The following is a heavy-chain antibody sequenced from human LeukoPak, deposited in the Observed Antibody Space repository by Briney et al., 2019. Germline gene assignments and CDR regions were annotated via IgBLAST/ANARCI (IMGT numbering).Heavy chain of an antibody. Sequence: GGSLRLSCAASGFTFSSFSMNWVRQAPGKGLEWVSFITGSSSTIYYADSVKGRFTISRDNAKNSLYLQMNSLRAEDTAAYYCASCSSTNCYWGQGTLVTVSS. V-gene: IGHV3-48*01. CDR2: ITGSSSTI. J-gene: IGHJ4*02. CDR3: ASCSSTNCY. D-gene: IGHD2-2*01. CDR1: GFTFSSFS.